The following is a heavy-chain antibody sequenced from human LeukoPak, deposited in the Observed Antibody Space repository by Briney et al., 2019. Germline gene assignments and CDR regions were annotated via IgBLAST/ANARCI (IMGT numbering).Heavy chain of an antibody. J-gene: IGHJ3*02. CDR2: ISGRGGST. CDR3: PKVIGDSSAYDALDI. Sequence: PGGSLRLSCVASGFTFSSYAMSWVRQAPGKGLEWVSAISGRGGSTYYADSVKGRFTISRDNSKNTLYLQMNSLRVEDTAVYYCPKVIGDSSAYDALDIWGQGTMVTVSS. V-gene: IGHV3-23*01. CDR1: GFTFSSYA. D-gene: IGHD5-18*01.